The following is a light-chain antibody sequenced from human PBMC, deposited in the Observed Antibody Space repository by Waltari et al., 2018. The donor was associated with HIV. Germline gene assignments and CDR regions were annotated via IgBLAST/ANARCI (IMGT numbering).Light chain of an antibody. Sequence: QSVLTQPPSTSGTPGQRVTISCSGNRSNIGANFVSWYQQVPGMAPKFLIYRVNWRPSGVPDRFSGSKSGTSASLAISRLRAEDEADYFCAAWDDSLNGVVFGAGTKLTVL. CDR3: AAWDDSLNGVV. V-gene: IGLV1-47*01. CDR1: RSNIGANF. CDR2: RVN. J-gene: IGLJ3*02.